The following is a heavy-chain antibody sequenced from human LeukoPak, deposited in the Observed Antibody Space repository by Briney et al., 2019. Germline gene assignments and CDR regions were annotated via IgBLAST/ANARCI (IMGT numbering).Heavy chain of an antibody. Sequence: SETLSLTCTVSGDSITRYYWSWIRQPPGKGLEWIAYIYHSGSTNYNPSLKSRVTMSVDTSKNQFSLNLSSVTAADTAVYYCASGGGWNDKFNHWGQGTLVTVSS. CDR2: IYHSGST. J-gene: IGHJ4*02. CDR1: GDSITRYY. CDR3: ASGGGWNDKFNH. V-gene: IGHV4-59*01. D-gene: IGHD1-1*01.